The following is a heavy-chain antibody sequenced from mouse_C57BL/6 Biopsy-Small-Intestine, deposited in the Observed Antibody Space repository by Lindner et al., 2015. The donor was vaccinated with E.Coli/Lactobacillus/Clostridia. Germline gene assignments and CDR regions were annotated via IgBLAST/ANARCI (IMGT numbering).Heavy chain of an antibody. D-gene: IGHD2-4*01. CDR1: GYTFSSYG. CDR2: ITVHDDDS. V-gene: IGHV1-74*01. Sequence: SVKVSCKTSGYTFSSYGISWVRQAPGQGLEWMGWITVHDDDSNYAQKFQDRVTLTTDTSTSTAYMELRTLRPDDTAIYFCARAHFYYDFWKDDYVFDYWGQGTPVTVSS. J-gene: IGHJ4*01. CDR3: ARAHFYYDFWKDDYVFDY.